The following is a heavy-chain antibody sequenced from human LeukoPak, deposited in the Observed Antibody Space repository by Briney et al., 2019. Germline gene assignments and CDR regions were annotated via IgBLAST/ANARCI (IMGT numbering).Heavy chain of an antibody. CDR3: ARDLPYHYDSSGYFP. J-gene: IGHJ5*02. D-gene: IGHD3-22*01. V-gene: IGHV1-2*02. CDR1: GYTFTGYY. Sequence: ASVKVSCKASGYTFTGYYMHWVRQAPGQGLEWMGWINPNSGGTNYAQKFQGRVTMTRDTSISTAYMELSRLRSDDTAVYYCARDLPYHYDSSGYFPWGQGTLVTVSS. CDR2: INPNSGGT.